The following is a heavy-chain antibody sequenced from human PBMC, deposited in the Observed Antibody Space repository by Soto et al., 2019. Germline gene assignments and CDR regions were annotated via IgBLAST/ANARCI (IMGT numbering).Heavy chain of an antibody. J-gene: IGHJ5*02. V-gene: IGHV1-3*01. Sequence: ASVKVSCKASGYSFATYAIHWVRQAPGQGLEWMGWINPATGNTEYSDKFQDRVTFTRDTSATTAYMELRGLRSEDTAVYYCARRYKSAGWLEPWGQGTLVTSPQ. CDR2: INPATGNT. CDR1: GYSFATYA. CDR3: ARRYKSAGWLEP. D-gene: IGHD1-1*01.